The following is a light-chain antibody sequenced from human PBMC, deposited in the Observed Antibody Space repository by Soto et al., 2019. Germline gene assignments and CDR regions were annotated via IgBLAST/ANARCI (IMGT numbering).Light chain of an antibody. CDR2: GAS. CDR3: QQYGSSPPYT. V-gene: IGKV3-20*01. Sequence: EIVLTQSPGTLSLSPGERATLSCRASHSVSSIYLAWYQQKPDQAPRLLIYGASSRATGIPDRFSGSGSGTDFTLTISRLEPEDFAVYYCQQYGSSPPYTFGQGTKLEIK. J-gene: IGKJ2*01. CDR1: HSVSSIY.